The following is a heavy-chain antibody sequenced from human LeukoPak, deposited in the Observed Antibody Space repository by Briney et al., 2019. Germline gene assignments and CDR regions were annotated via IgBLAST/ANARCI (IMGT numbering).Heavy chain of an antibody. CDR2: ISYDGSNQ. CDR1: GFTFSSYG. J-gene: IGHJ6*02. CDR3: AKEIKDTTVSDYYYYGMDV. D-gene: IGHD4-17*01. V-gene: IGHV3-30*18. Sequence: GRSLRLSCAASGFTFSSYGMHWVRQAPGKGLEWVAVISYDGSNQYYADSVKGRFTISRDNSKNTLYLQMNSLRAEDTAVYYCAKEIKDTTVSDYYYYGMDVWGQGTTVTVSS.